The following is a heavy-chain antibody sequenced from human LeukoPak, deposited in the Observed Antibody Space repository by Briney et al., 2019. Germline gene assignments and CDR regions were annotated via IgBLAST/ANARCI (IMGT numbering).Heavy chain of an antibody. D-gene: IGHD2-21*02. CDR2: IKHDGSEK. CDR3: ARDGTKAYCGGDCRAHDY. CDR1: GFTFNSYW. Sequence: QSGGSLRLSCAASGFTFNSYWMTWVRQPPGKGLEWVATIKHDGSEKYYVDSVKGRFTISRDNAKDSLYLQMNSLRAEDTAVYFCARDGTKAYCGGDCRAHDYWGQGTLVTVSS. J-gene: IGHJ4*02. V-gene: IGHV3-7*01.